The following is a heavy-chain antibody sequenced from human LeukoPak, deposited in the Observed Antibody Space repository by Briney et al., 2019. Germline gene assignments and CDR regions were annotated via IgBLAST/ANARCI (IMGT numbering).Heavy chain of an antibody. CDR1: EFSVGSNY. Sequence: PGGSLRLSCAASEFSVGSNYMTWVRQAPGKGLEWVSLIYSGGSTYYADSVKGRFTISRDNSKNTLYLQMNSLRAEDTAIYYCARTLGYNNYVDYWGQGTLVTVSS. J-gene: IGHJ4*02. D-gene: IGHD5-24*01. CDR3: ARTLGYNNYVDY. V-gene: IGHV3-66*01. CDR2: IYSGGST.